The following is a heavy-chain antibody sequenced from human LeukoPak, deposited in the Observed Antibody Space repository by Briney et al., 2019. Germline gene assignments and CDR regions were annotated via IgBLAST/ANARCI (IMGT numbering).Heavy chain of an antibody. CDR3: AKSGA. Sequence: PGGSLRLSCAASGFTFSSYGMHWVRQAPGKGLEWVAVISYDGSNKYYGDCVKGRFTISRDNSKNTLYLQMNSLRAEDTAVYYCAKSGAWGQGTLVTVSS. CDR1: GFTFSSYG. CDR2: ISYDGSNK. V-gene: IGHV3-30*18. J-gene: IGHJ4*02.